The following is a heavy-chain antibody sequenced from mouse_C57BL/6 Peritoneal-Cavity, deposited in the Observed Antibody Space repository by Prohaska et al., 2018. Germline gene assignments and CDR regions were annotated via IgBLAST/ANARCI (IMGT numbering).Heavy chain of an antibody. V-gene: IGHV11-2*01. CDR1: GFTFSGFW. D-gene: IGHD1-1*02. J-gene: IGHJ1*03. Sequence: EVQLLETGGGLVQPGGSRGLSCEGSGFTFSGFWMSWVRQTPGKTLEWIGDINSDGSAMNYAPSIKNRFTIFRDNDKSTLYLQMCNVRSEDTATYYCKRYGMYWYFDVWSTGTTVT. CDR3: KRYGMYWYFDV. CDR2: INSDGSAM.